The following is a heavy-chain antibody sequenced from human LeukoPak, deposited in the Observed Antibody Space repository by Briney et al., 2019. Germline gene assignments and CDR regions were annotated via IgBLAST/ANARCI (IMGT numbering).Heavy chain of an antibody. Sequence: SETLSLTCAVYGGSFSGYYWSWIRQPPGKGLEWIGEINHSGSTNYNPSLKSRVTISVDTSKNQFSLKLSSATAADTAVYYCARGADEMATTDYWGQGTLVTVSS. D-gene: IGHD5-24*01. CDR2: INHSGST. CDR3: ARGADEMATTDY. V-gene: IGHV4-34*01. CDR1: GGSFSGYY. J-gene: IGHJ4*02.